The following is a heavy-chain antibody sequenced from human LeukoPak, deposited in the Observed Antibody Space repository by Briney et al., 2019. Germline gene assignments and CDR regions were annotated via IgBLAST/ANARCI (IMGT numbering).Heavy chain of an antibody. J-gene: IGHJ4*02. V-gene: IGHV3-15*01. CDR1: GFTFSSAW. D-gene: IGHD3-22*01. CDR2: IKSRTDGGTK. Sequence: GGSLRLSCAASGFTFSSAWMSWVRQAPGKGLEWVGRIKSRTDGGTKDYAAPVKGRFTISRDDSKNTLYLQMNSLKTEDTAVYYCTTDGHYYDSSGYYSYYFDYWGQGTLVTVSS. CDR3: TTDGHYYDSSGYYSYYFDY.